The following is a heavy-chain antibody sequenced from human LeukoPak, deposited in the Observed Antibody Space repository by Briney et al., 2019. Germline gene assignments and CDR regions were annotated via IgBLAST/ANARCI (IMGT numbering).Heavy chain of an antibody. Sequence: GGSLRLSCSASGFTFSSYAMHWVRQAPGKGLEYVSAISSNGGSTYYADSVKGRFTISRDNSKNTLYLQMSSLRAEDTAVYYCVNPCSSGNGAFDIWGQGTMVTVSS. V-gene: IGHV3-64D*06. CDR3: VNPCSSGNGAFDI. CDR1: GFTFSSYA. J-gene: IGHJ3*02. D-gene: IGHD6-19*01. CDR2: ISSNGGST.